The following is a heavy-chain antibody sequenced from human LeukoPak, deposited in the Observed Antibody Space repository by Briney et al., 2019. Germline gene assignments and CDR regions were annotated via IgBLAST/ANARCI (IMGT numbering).Heavy chain of an antibody. D-gene: IGHD1-26*01. V-gene: IGHV4-30-2*01. J-gene: IGHJ5*02. CDR3: ARAIVGATLDP. CDR1: GGSISSGGYY. Sequence: SETLSLTCTVSGGSISSGGYYWSWIRQPPGKGLEWIGYIYHSGSTYYNPSLKSRVTISVDRSKNQFSLKLSSVTAADTAVYYCARAIVGATLDPWGQGTPVTVSS. CDR2: IYHSGST.